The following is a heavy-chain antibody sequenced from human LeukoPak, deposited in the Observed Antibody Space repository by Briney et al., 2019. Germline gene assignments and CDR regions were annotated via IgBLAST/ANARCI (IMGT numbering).Heavy chain of an antibody. CDR3: ARGRSRVAAPGFDP. J-gene: IGHJ5*02. V-gene: IGHV4-34*01. Sequence: SETLSLTCTVSDDSISSYYWSWIRQPPGKGLEWIGEINHSGSTNYNPSLKSRVTISVDTSKNQFSLKLSSVTAADTAVYYCARGRSRVAAPGFDPWGQGTLVTVSS. CDR2: INHSGST. D-gene: IGHD6-13*01. CDR1: DDSISSYY.